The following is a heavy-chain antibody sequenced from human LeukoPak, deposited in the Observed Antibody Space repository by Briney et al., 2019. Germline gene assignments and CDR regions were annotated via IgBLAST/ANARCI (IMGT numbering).Heavy chain of an antibody. CDR2: IYTSGST. J-gene: IGHJ4*02. D-gene: IGHD3-3*01. Sequence: SETLSLTCTVSGGSISSYYWSWIRQPAGKGLEWIGRIYTSGSTNYNPSLKSRVTMSVDTSKNQFSLKLSSVTAADTAVYYCASGYDFWSGYYLLYFDYWGQGTLVTVSS. V-gene: IGHV4-4*07. CDR3: ASGYDFWSGYYLLYFDY. CDR1: GGSISSYY.